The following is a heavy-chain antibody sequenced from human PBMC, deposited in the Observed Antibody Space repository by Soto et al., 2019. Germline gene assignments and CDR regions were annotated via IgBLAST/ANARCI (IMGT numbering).Heavy chain of an antibody. CDR3: ARDNPQYDYDSSGYYYGRAFDI. CDR2: LSYSGRA. Sequence: QVLLQASGPGLVKPSQTLSLTCGVSGGSITSGDYYWGWIRQHPDKGLEWIGSLSYSGRAKYNPSLKSRATISHETSTNQFPLTLTSVTAADTAVYLCARDNPQYDYDSSGYYYGRAFDIWGQGTQVTVSS. D-gene: IGHD3-22*01. J-gene: IGHJ3*02. CDR1: GGSITSGDYY. V-gene: IGHV4-31*02.